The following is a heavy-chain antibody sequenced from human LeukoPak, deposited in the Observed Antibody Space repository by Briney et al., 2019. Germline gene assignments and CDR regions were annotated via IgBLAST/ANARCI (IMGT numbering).Heavy chain of an antibody. D-gene: IGHD2-15*01. CDR1: GFTFSSYS. J-gene: IGHJ6*03. CDR2: ISSSSSYI. CDR3: ARETTPGRAASSYYYYMDV. V-gene: IGHV3-21*01. Sequence: PGGSLRLSCAASGFTFSSYSMNWVRQAPGKGLEWVSSISSSSSYIYYADSVKGRFTISRDNAKNSLYLQMNSLRAEDTAVYYCARETTPGRAASSYYYYMDVWGKGTTVTVSS.